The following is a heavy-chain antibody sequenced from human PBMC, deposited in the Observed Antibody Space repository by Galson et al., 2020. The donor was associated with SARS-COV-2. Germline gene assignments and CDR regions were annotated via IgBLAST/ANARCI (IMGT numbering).Heavy chain of an antibody. CDR2: ISTSSSNT. CDR1: GFPFSTYS. CDR3: ARDEGIRGYYYGGLYYGMVV. J-gene: IGHJ6*01. Sequence: NSGGSLRLSCAASGFPFSTYSMNWVRQAPGKGLEWVSSISTSSSNTYYVDSVKGRFSISRDNTRNSLYLQMNSLRAEDTAVYYCARDEGIRGYYYGGLYYGMVVWGQGTTVTFSS. V-gene: IGHV3-21*01. D-gene: IGHD5-18*01.